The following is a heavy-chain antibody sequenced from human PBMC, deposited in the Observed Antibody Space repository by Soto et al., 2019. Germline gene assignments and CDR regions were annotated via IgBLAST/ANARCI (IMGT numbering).Heavy chain of an antibody. D-gene: IGHD2-2*01. V-gene: IGHV3-30*18. CDR3: AKDGRASTSCYCND. CDR1: GFVFSRYG. J-gene: IGHJ4*02. Sequence: GGSLRLSCVASGFVFSRYGMHWVRQAPGKGLEWVAVISYDGSSKFHSDSLKGRFTISRDNSKNTLYLQMNSLRPEDTAVYYCAKDGRASTSCYCNDWGQGILVTVSS. CDR2: ISYDGSSK.